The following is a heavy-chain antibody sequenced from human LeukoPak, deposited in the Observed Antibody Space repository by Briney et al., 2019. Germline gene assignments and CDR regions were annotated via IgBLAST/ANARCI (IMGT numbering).Heavy chain of an antibody. J-gene: IGHJ4*02. V-gene: IGHV1-69*13. Sequence: SVKVSCKASGYTFTSYGISWVRQAPGQGLEWMGGIIPIFGTANYAQKFQGRVTITADESTSTAYMELSSLRSEDTAVYYCASAYTGTTVTIEFGYWGQGTLVTVSS. CDR1: GYTFTSYG. CDR2: IIPIFGTA. CDR3: ASAYTGTTVTIEFGY. D-gene: IGHD4-17*01.